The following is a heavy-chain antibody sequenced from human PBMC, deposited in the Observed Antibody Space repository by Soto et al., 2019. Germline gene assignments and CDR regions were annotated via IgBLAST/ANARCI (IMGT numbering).Heavy chain of an antibody. CDR3: AKGNTSGWYFFDY. J-gene: IGHJ4*02. CDR1: GFTFINCA. D-gene: IGHD6-19*01. V-gene: IGHV3-23*01. Sequence: EVQLWESGGDLVQPGGSLRLSCEASGFTFINCAMSWVRQAPGKGLEWVSGISGTGRSTFYADSVEGRFTISRDNSKNTVYLQMNSLRAEDTAVYYCAKGNTSGWYFFDYWGQGTLVTVSS. CDR2: ISGTGRST.